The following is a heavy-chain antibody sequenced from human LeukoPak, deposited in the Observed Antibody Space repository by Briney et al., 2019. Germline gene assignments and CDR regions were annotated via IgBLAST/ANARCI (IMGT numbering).Heavy chain of an antibody. CDR1: GFTFSTYA. J-gene: IGHJ3*02. CDR2: ISGSGVST. CDR3: ARWDSSSSAYAFDI. D-gene: IGHD6-13*01. Sequence: PGGSLRLSCAASGFTFSTYAMSWVRQAPGKGLEWVSGISGSGVSTYYADSVKGRFTISRGNSKNTLYLQMNSLRAEDTAVYYCARWDSSSSAYAFDIWGQGTMVTVSS. V-gene: IGHV3-23*01.